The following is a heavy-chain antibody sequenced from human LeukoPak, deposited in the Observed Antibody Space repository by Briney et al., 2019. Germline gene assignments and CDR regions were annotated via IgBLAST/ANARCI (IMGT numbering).Heavy chain of an antibody. D-gene: IGHD2-2*01. J-gene: IGHJ6*02. CDR1: GFTFSTYA. CDR2: VGGLGGRT. Sequence: GGSLRLSCAASGFTFSTYAMSWVRQAPGEGLEWVSSVGGLGGRTYYTDSVKGRFTISRDNSRNTLHLQMNSLRAEDTAVYYCASLARASSPISLFYGMDVWGQGTTVTVSS. CDR3: ASLARASSPISLFYGMDV. V-gene: IGHV3-23*01.